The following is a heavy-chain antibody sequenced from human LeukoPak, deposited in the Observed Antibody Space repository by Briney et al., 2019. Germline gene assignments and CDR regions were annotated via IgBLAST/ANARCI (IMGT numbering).Heavy chain of an antibody. Sequence: GGSLRLSCAASGFTFSDYYMSWIRQAPGKGLEWVSYISSSGSTIYYADSVKGRFTISRDNAKNSLYLQMNSLRAEDTAVYYWGRAGDETTEFDSWGRGTLVTVSS. CDR3: GRAGDETTEFDS. J-gene: IGHJ4*02. D-gene: IGHD1-1*01. CDR2: ISSSGSTI. V-gene: IGHV3-11*01. CDR1: GFTFSDYY.